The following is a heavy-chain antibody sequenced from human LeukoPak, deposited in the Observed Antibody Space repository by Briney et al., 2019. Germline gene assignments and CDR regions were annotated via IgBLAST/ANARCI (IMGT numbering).Heavy chain of an antibody. Sequence: SETLSLTCTVSGGSISSYYWSWIRQPPGKGLEWIGYIYHSGSTNYNPSLKSRVTISVDTSKNQFSLKLSSVTAADTAVYYCAMYSSSSLGNVKNYWGQGTLVTVSS. J-gene: IGHJ4*02. CDR3: AMYSSSSLGNVKNY. CDR1: GGSISSYY. D-gene: IGHD6-6*01. V-gene: IGHV4-59*01. CDR2: IYHSGST.